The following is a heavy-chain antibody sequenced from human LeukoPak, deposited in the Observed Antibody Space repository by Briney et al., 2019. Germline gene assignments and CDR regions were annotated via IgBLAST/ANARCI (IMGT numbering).Heavy chain of an antibody. J-gene: IGHJ4*02. Sequence: SQTLSLTCAVSGGSISSGGYSWSWIRQPPGKGLEWIGYIYHSGSTNYNPSLKSRVTISVDKSKNQFSLKLSSVTTADTAVYYCAGLADYGDPNFDYWGQGTLVTVSS. D-gene: IGHD4-17*01. CDR2: IYHSGST. CDR3: AGLADYGDPNFDY. CDR1: GGSISSGGYS. V-gene: IGHV4-30-2*01.